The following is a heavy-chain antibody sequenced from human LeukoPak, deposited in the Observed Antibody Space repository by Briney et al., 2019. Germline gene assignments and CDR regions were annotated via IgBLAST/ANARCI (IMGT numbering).Heavy chain of an antibody. D-gene: IGHD3-9*01. J-gene: IGHJ6*02. CDR3: AGDFDWLSPYSYYYYGMDV. Sequence: GGSLRLSCAASGFTVSSNYMSWVRQAPGKGLEWVSVIYSGGSTYYADSVKGRFTISRDNSKNTLYLQMNSLRAEDTAVYYCAGDFDWLSPYSYYYYGMDVWGQGTTVTVSS. CDR2: IYSGGST. CDR1: GFTVSSNY. V-gene: IGHV3-53*01.